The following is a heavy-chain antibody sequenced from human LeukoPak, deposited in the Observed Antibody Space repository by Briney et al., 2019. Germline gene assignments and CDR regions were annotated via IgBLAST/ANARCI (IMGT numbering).Heavy chain of an antibody. CDR1: GYTFTGYY. J-gene: IGHJ3*02. V-gene: IGHV1-2*02. CDR2: INPNSGGT. Sequence: GASVKVSCKASGYTFTGYYMHWVRQAPGQGLEWMGWINPNSGGTNYAQKFQGRVTMTRDTSISTAYMELSRLRSDDTAVYYCERGGGIAAVRRAFDIWGQGTMVTVSS. D-gene: IGHD6-13*01. CDR3: ERGGGIAAVRRAFDI.